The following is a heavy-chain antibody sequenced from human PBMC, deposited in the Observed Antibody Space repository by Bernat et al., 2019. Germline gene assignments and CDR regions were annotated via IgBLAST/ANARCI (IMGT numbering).Heavy chain of an antibody. CDR3: ASTLPLGNCSSTSCYSNYYYYYGMDV. J-gene: IGHJ6*02. Sequence: QVQLVQSGAEVKKPGASVKVSCKASGYTFTSYAMHWVRQAPGQRLEWMGWINAGNGNTKYSQKFQGRVTITRDTSASTAYMELSSLRSEDTAVYYCASTLPLGNCSSTSCYSNYYYYYGMDVWGQGTTVTVSS. V-gene: IGHV1-3*01. CDR2: INAGNGNT. D-gene: IGHD2-2*02. CDR1: GYTFTSYA.